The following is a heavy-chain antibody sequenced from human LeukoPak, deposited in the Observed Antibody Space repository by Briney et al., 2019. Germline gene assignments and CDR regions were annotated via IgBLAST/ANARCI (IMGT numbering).Heavy chain of an antibody. CDR2: IYYSGST. CDR1: GGSISSSSYY. J-gene: IGHJ4*02. CDR3: AREGGLIVGAPGEDY. V-gene: IGHV4-39*07. Sequence: KPSETLSLTCTVSGGSISSSSYYWGWIRQPPGKGLEWIGSIYYSGSTYYNPSLKSRVTISVATSKNQFSLKLSSVTAADTAVYYCAREGGLIVGAPGEDYWGQGTLVTVSS. D-gene: IGHD1-26*01.